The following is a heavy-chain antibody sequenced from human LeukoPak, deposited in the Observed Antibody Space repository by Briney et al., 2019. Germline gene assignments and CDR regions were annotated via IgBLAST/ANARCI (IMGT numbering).Heavy chain of an antibody. D-gene: IGHD1-26*01. Sequence: SETLSLTCTVSGGSVTTYYWSWIRQSAGKGPEWIGHISTSGTTYNPSLKSRVTMSVDTSKNQFSLKLTSVTAADTAVYYCAREATVVGATIIWGQGTLVTVSS. V-gene: IGHV4-4*07. CDR1: GGSVTTYY. J-gene: IGHJ4*02. CDR3: AREATVVGATII. CDR2: ISTSGTT.